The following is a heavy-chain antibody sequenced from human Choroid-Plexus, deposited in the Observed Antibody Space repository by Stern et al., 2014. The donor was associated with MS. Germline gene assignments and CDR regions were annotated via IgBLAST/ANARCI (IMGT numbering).Heavy chain of an antibody. D-gene: IGHD2/OR15-2a*01. Sequence: QVQLVQSGGGVVKPGRPLRLSCAASGFSFSSFGMHWVRQAPGKGLEWVALISYDGSKEYADSVKGRFAISRDNSKNTLYLQMNSLRAEDTAVYYCAKDRQYLTFFFDFLGQGSLVTVSS. CDR1: GFSFSSFG. V-gene: IGHV3-30*18. CDR3: AKDRQYLTFFFDF. J-gene: IGHJ4*02. CDR2: ISYDGSK.